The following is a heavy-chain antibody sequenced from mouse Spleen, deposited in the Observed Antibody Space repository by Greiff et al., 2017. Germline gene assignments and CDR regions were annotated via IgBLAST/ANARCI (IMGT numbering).Heavy chain of an antibody. D-gene: IGHD2-1*01. J-gene: IGHJ4*01. CDR2: ISYSGST. V-gene: IGHV3-1*01. Sequence: VKLLESGPGMVKPSQSLSLTCTVTGYSITSGYDWHWIRHFPGNKLEWMGYISYSGSTNYNPSLKSRIPITHDTSKNHFFLKLNSVTTEDTATYYCARSGNYDYAMDYWGQGTSVTVSS. CDR1: GYSITSGYD. CDR3: ARSGNYDYAMDY.